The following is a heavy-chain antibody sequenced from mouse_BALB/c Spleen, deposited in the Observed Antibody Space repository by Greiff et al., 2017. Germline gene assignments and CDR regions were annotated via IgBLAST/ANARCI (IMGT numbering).Heavy chain of an antibody. D-gene: IGHD1-2*01. J-gene: IGHJ3*01. Sequence: QVQLKESGAELMKPGASVKISCKATGYTFSSYWIEWVKQRPGHGLEWIGEILPGSGSTNYNEKLKGKATFTADTSSHTAYMQLSSLTSEDSAVYYCARYDSFTTATAWFAYWGQGTLGTVSA. CDR2: ILPGSGST. V-gene: IGHV1-9*01. CDR1: GYTFSSYW. CDR3: ARYDSFTTATAWFAY.